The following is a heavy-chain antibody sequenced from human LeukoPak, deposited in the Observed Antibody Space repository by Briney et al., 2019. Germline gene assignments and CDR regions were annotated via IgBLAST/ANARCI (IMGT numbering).Heavy chain of an antibody. J-gene: IGHJ5*02. D-gene: IGHD3-3*01. CDR3: ASTYYDFWSGYYNWFDP. CDR1: GGSISSSSYY. V-gene: IGHV4-39*01. CDR2: ICYSGST. Sequence: PSETLSLTCTVSGGSISSSSYYWGWIRQPPGKGLEWIGSICYSGSTYYNPSLKSRVTISVDTSKNQFSLKLSSVTAADTAVYYCASTYYDFWSGYYNWFDPWGQGTLVTVSS.